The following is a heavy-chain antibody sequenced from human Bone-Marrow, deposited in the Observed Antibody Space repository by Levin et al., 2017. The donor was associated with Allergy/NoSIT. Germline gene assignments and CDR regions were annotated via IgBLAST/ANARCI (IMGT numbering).Heavy chain of an antibody. Sequence: GESLKISCIGSGFTLRSDWMHWVRQVPGKGLVWVSRISEDGGTINYADSVRGRFTISRDDAKNTLFLQMNSLTDEDTAVYYCARVTASKGFAFDIWGQGTMVTV. J-gene: IGHJ3*02. V-gene: IGHV3-74*01. CDR3: ARVTASKGFAFDI. CDR1: GFTLRSDW. D-gene: IGHD6-25*01. CDR2: ISEDGGTI.